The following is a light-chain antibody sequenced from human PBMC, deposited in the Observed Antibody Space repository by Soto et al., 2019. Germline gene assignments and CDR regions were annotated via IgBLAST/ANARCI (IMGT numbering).Light chain of an antibody. J-gene: IGLJ1*01. CDR3: QSYDSRLNGYV. V-gene: IGLV1-40*01. CDR2: ANT. Sequence: QSVLTQPPSVSGAPGQRVTISCTGSSSNIGPTYDVHWYQQLPGTAPKLLIYANTDRPSGVPDRFSGSKSGTSASLAITGLQAEDEADYYCQSYDSRLNGYVFGTGTKVTVL. CDR1: SSNIGPTYD.